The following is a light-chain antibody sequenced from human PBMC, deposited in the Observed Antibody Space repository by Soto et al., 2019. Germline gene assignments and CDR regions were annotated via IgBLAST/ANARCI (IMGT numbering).Light chain of an antibody. CDR2: DAS. CDR3: QQYNSYPIT. CDR1: QSIRSL. J-gene: IGKJ5*01. Sequence: DIQMTQSPSTLSASVGDRVTITCRASQSIRSLLAWYQQKPGKAPKVLIYDASSLGSGVPSRFSGSGSGTEFTLTITSLQPDDFATYYCQQYNSYPITFGQGTRLEIK. V-gene: IGKV1-5*01.